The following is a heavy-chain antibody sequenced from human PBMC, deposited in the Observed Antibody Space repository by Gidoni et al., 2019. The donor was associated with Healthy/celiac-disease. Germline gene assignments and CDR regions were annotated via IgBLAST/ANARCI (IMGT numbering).Heavy chain of an antibody. J-gene: IGHJ2*01. CDR3: AKGPLSEQLDRTPDYGDFDL. D-gene: IGHD6-6*01. CDR1: GFTFSSYG. Sequence: QVQLVESGGGVVQPGRSLILSCAASGFTFSSYGMHWFRQAPGKGLEWVAVISYDGINKSYANAVKGRITIARDNSKNTLYLQMNRLRAEDTAVYYCAKGPLSEQLDRTPDYGDFDLWGRGTLVTVSS. V-gene: IGHV3-30*18. CDR2: ISYDGINK.